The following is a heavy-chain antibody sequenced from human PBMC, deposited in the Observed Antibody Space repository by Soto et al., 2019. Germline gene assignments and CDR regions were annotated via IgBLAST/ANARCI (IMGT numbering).Heavy chain of an antibody. CDR2: IIPILGIA. CDR3: ARDRYGYYDSSGYGDY. CDR1: GGTFSSYT. D-gene: IGHD3-22*01. V-gene: IGHV1-69*08. Sequence: QVQLVQSGAEVKKPGSSVKVSCKASGGTFSSYTISWVRQAPGQGLEWMGRIIPILGIANYAQKFQGRVTINADKSTRTAYMELSSLRSEDTVVYYCARDRYGYYDSSGYGDYWGQGTLVTVSS. J-gene: IGHJ4*02.